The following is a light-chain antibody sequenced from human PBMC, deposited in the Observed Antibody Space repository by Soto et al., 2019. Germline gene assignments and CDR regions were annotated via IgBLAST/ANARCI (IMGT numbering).Light chain of an antibody. Sequence: QSVLTQAPSVSVAPGQMVSSSCTRRTSNIGAPYGVHWYQHRPGTAPTLLSYGDNTRPSGVPARFPGSKSGNSASLAITRLQAEDEADYYCQSSDISLPKDVFGTGTPVTV. V-gene: IGLV1-40*01. CDR2: GDN. J-gene: IGLJ1*01. CDR3: QSSDISLPKDV. CDR1: TSNIGAPYG.